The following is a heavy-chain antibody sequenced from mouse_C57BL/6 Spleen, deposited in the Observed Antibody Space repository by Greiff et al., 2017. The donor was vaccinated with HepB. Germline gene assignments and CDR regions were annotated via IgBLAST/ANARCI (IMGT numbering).Heavy chain of an antibody. V-gene: IGHV1-82*01. CDR1: GYAFSSSW. J-gene: IGHJ4*01. CDR2: IYPGDGDT. CDR3: ARGIYYGKGYAMDY. Sequence: QVQLQQSGPELVKPGASVKISCKASGYAFSSSWMNWVKQRPGKGLEWIGRIYPGDGDTNYNGKFKGKATLTADKSSSTAYMQLSSLTSEDSAVYFCARGIYYGKGYAMDYWGQGTSVTVSS. D-gene: IGHD2-1*01.